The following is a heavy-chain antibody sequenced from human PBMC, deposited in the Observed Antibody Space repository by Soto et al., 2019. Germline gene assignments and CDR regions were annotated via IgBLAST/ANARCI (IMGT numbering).Heavy chain of an antibody. CDR1: GFTFSTYA. Sequence: GGSLRLSCVASGFTFSTYAMSWVRQAPGKGLEWVSALTPSGGETYYADSVKGRFTISRDNSMNALYLQMSILRIEDTAVYYCAHPRGYGVFDAYDIWGQGTMVTVSS. CDR3: AHPRGYGVFDAYDI. D-gene: IGHD4-17*01. CDR2: LTPSGGET. V-gene: IGHV3-23*01. J-gene: IGHJ3*02.